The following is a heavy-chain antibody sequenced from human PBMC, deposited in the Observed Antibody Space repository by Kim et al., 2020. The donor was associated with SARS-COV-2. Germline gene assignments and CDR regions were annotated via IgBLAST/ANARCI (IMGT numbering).Heavy chain of an antibody. CDR2: ISYDGSTK. CDR1: GFTFSSYG. J-gene: IGHJ5*02. CDR3: TKVILLTMGHCFDP. Sequence: GGSLRLSCAASGFTFSSYGMHWVRQAPGKGLEWVAIISYDGSTKYYADSVKGRFTISRDNSKNTLYLQMNSLRAEDTALYYCTKVILLTMGHCFDPWGQG. V-gene: IGHV3-30*18. D-gene: IGHD3-10*01.